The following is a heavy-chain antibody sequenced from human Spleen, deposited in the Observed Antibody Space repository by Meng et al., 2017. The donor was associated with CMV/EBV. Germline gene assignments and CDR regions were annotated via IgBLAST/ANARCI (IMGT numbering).Heavy chain of an antibody. CDR1: GFTFSSYG. Sequence: SGFTFSSYGMHWVRQAPGKGLEWVAVISYDGSNKYYADSVKGRFTISRDNSKNTLYLQMNSLRAEDTAVYYCAKSYYYDSSGYYHFDYWGQGTLVTVSS. J-gene: IGHJ4*02. D-gene: IGHD3-22*01. V-gene: IGHV3-30*18. CDR3: AKSYYYDSSGYYHFDY. CDR2: ISYDGSNK.